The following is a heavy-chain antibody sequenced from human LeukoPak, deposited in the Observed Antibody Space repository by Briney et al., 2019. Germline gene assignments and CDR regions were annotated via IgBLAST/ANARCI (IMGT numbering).Heavy chain of an antibody. CDR1: GFTLSNYC. J-gene: IGHJ6*03. CDR3: AKECRRIVVVGPIARHGNYMDV. CDR2: IRDDVSNK. Sequence: GGSMRLSCAPYGFTLSNYCMHWVRQAPGKGLEGVAFIRDDVSNKYFADSLKGRFTISRDNSENTLYLQMNSLRPEDTAVYYCAKECRRIVVVGPIARHGNYMDVWGKGTMVTISS. V-gene: IGHV3-30*02. D-gene: IGHD2-15*01.